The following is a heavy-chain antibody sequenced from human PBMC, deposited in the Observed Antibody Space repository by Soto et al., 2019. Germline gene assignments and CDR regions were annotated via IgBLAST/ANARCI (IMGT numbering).Heavy chain of an antibody. J-gene: IGHJ4*02. Sequence: GGSLRLSCAASGFSFGTYAMSWVRQAPGKGLEWVSAITNSGGGTYYADSVEGRFTISRDNSKNTLYLQMNSLRAEDTAVYYCAKLSPQTYFDYWGQGTQVTVSS. CDR3: AKLSPQTYFDY. V-gene: IGHV3-23*01. CDR2: ITNSGGGT. CDR1: GFSFGTYA.